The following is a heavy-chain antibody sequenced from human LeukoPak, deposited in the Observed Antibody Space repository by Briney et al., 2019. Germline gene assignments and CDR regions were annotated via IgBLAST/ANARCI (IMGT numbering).Heavy chain of an antibody. CDR2: IWSDGSNK. Sequence: GGSLRLSCAASGFTFSGYGMHWVRQAPGKGLEWVTVIWSDGSNKYYADSVKGRFTISRDNSKNTLYLQMNSLRAEDTAVYYCASVVPGAYYFDYWGQGTLVTVSS. CDR1: GFTFSGYG. CDR3: ASVVPGAYYFDY. D-gene: IGHD2-2*01. J-gene: IGHJ4*02. V-gene: IGHV3-33*01.